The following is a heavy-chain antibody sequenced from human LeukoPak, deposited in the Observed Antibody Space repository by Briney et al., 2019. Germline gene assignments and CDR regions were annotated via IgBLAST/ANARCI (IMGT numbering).Heavy chain of an antibody. CDR1: GGSFSGYY. D-gene: IGHD2-15*01. CDR2: INHSGST. V-gene: IGHV4-34*01. CDR3: ARERRYCSGSSCYDFDY. J-gene: IGHJ4*02. Sequence: SETLSLTCAVYGGSFSGYYWSWIRQPPGKGLEWIGEINHSGSTNYNPSLKSRVTISIDTSKNQFSLKLSSVTAADTAVYYCARERRYCSGSSCYDFDYWGQGTLVTVSP.